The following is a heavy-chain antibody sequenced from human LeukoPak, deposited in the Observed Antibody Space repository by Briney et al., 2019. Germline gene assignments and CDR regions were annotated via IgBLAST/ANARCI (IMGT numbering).Heavy chain of an antibody. Sequence: GGSLRLSCAASGFTFITYGVHWVRQAPGKGLEWVAVISDDGNNKYYADSVKGRFTISRDNSKNTLYLQMNSLRPEDTAVYYCATVEMERNLWLPWAYWGQGTLVTVSS. CDR1: GFTFITYG. D-gene: IGHD5-18*01. CDR2: ISDDGNNK. CDR3: ATVEMERNLWLPWAY. V-gene: IGHV3-30*03. J-gene: IGHJ4*02.